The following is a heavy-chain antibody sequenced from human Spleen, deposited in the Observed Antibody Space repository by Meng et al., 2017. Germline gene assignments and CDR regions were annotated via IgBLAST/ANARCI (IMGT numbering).Heavy chain of an antibody. D-gene: IGHD6-6*01. CDR3: ARGLLLAALRN. CDR2: INHSGGT. J-gene: IGHJ4*02. CDR1: GGSFSVYY. V-gene: IGHV4-34*01. Sequence: QVRLQQWGAVLLKPSETRSLTCAVYGGSFSVYYWSWIRQPPGKGLEWIGEINHSGGTNYNPSLKSRVTISVDMSKNQFSLKLSSVTAADTAVYYCARGLLLAALRNWGQGTLVTVSS.